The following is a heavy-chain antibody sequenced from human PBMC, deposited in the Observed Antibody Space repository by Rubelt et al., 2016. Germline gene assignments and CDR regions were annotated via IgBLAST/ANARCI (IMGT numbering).Heavy chain of an antibody. Sequence: QVQLQQWGAGLLKPSETLSLTCAVYGGSFSGYYWSWIRQPPGKGLEWIGEINHSGSTNYNPSLKSRVTISVDTSKNQFSLKLSSVTAADTAVYYCARGRGRVAGIYYYYYGMDVWGQGTTVTVSS. CDR3: ARGRGRVAGIYYYYYGMDV. V-gene: IGHV4-34*01. CDR1: GGSFSGYY. J-gene: IGHJ6*02. CDR2: INHSGST. D-gene: IGHD6-19*01.